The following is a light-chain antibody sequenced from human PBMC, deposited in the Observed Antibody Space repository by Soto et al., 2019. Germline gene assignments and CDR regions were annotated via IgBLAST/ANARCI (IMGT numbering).Light chain of an antibody. CDR2: AAS. Sequence: DIPMTQSPSSLSVSVGDRVTITCRASQSIGGFLNWYQQKLGKAPKLLIYAASSLQSGVPSRFSGSGSGTDFTLTISSLQPEDFAVYHCQQRSIWPLTFGGGTRVE. CDR3: QQRSIWPLT. CDR1: QSIGGF. V-gene: IGKV1-39*01. J-gene: IGKJ4*01.